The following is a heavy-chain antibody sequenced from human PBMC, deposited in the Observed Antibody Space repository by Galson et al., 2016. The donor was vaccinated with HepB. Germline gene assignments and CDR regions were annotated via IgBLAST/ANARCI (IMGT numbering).Heavy chain of an antibody. CDR2: ISAGGDSA. J-gene: IGHJ4*02. D-gene: IGHD2-15*01. CDR1: GFSFKNYA. V-gene: IGHV3-23*01. Sequence: SLRLSCAASGFSFKNYAMSWVRQAPGKGLEWVSGISAGGDSAYYADSVKGRFTISRDNTRNTLHLQMHNLGADDTALYYCAKDLLKGARIPARAFDSWGQGTLVTVSS. CDR3: AKDLLKGARIPARAFDS.